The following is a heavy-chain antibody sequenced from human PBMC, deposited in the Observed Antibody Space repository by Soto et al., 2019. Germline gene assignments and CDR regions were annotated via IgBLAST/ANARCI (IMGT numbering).Heavy chain of an antibody. CDR1: GFTFSSYS. J-gene: IGHJ6*02. CDR3: AKKLCYGDHANYYGMDV. CDR2: ISSSSSYI. D-gene: IGHD4-17*01. V-gene: IGHV3-21*01. Sequence: AGGSLRLSWAASGFTFSSYSMNWDRQAQGKVLEWDSSISSSSSYIYYAGSVKGRFTISRDNAKNSLYLQMNSLRAEDTAVYYSAKKLCYGDHANYYGMDVWGQGTTVTVSS.